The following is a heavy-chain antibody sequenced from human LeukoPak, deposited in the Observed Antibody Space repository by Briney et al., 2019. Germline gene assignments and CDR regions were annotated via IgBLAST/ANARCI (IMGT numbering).Heavy chain of an antibody. CDR2: INPNSGGT. CDR1: GYTFTAYY. Sequence: ASVKVSCKASGYTFTAYYMHWLRQAPGQGLEWMGWINPNSGGTNYAQKFQGRVTMTRDTSISTANMELSRLRSDDTAVYYCARASARADGWFDPWGQGTLVTVSS. CDR3: ARASARADGWFDP. D-gene: IGHD1-26*01. J-gene: IGHJ5*02. V-gene: IGHV1-2*02.